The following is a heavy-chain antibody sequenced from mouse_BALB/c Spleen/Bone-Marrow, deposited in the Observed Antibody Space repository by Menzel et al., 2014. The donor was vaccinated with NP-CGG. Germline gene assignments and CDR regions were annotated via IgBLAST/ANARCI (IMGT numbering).Heavy chain of an antibody. D-gene: IGHD1-1*01. Sequence: VQLQQSGAELAKPGASVKMPCKASGYTFTDYWMHWVKQRPGQGLEWIGYINPSSGYTEYNQKFKDKATLTADKSSSTAYMQLNILTSEDSAVYYCARRYGSLWYFDVWGAGTTVTVSS. CDR3: ARRYGSLWYFDV. CDR1: GYTFTDYW. J-gene: IGHJ1*01. V-gene: IGHV1-7*01. CDR2: INPSSGYT.